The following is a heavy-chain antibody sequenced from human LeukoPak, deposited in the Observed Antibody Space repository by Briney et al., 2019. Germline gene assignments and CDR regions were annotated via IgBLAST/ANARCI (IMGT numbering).Heavy chain of an antibody. CDR3: ARPSLAGTWY. CDR2: ISSSSSNI. D-gene: IGHD1-14*01. CDR1: GFTFSSYS. V-gene: IGHV3-48*02. J-gene: IGHJ4*02. Sequence: GGSLRLSCAASGFTFSSYSMNWVRQAPGKGLEWVSFISSSSSNIYYADSVKGRFTISRDNAKNSLYLQMNSLRDEDTAVYYCARPSLAGTWYWGQGTLVTVSS.